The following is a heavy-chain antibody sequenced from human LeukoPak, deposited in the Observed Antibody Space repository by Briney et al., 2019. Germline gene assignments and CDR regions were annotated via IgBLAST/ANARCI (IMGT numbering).Heavy chain of an antibody. CDR1: GFTVSSNY. V-gene: IGHV3-66*01. CDR3: ASMITFGGVIVKDY. J-gene: IGHJ4*02. CDR2: IYSGGST. D-gene: IGHD3-16*02. Sequence: GGSLRLSCAASGFTVSSNYMSWVRQAPGKGLEWVSVIYSGGSTYYADSVKGRFTISRDNSKNTLYLQMNSLRAEDTAVYYCASMITFGGVIVKDYWGQGTLVTVSS.